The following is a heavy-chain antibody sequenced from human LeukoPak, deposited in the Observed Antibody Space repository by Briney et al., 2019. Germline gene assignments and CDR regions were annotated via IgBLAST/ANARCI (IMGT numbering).Heavy chain of an antibody. Sequence: SETLSLTCTVSGASISSYYWSWIRQPPGKGLEWIGYTYYRGSTKYNPSLKSRVTISVDTSKNQFSLKLSSVTAADTAVYYCASGPYPAAGTDHQFDYWGQGTLVTVSS. CDR2: TYYRGST. CDR3: ASGPYPAAGTDHQFDY. J-gene: IGHJ4*02. D-gene: IGHD6-13*01. V-gene: IGHV4-59*01. CDR1: GASISSYY.